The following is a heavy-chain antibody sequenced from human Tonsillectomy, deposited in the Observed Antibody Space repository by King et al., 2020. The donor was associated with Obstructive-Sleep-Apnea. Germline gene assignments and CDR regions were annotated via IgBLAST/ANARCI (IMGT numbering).Heavy chain of an antibody. J-gene: IGHJ4*02. Sequence: QVQLVESGGGVVQPGRSLRLSCAASGITFSSYALHWVRQAPGKGLEWVAVISFDGSNKYYADSVKGRFTISRDNSKNTLYLQMNSLKTEDTAVYYCAGSPGIAAAIDYWGQETLVTVSS. CDR1: GITFSSYA. CDR3: AGSPGIAAAIDY. CDR2: ISFDGSNK. V-gene: IGHV3-30-3*01. D-gene: IGHD6-13*01.